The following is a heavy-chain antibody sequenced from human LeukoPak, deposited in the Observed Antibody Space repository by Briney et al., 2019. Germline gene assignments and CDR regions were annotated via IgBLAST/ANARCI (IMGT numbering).Heavy chain of an antibody. CDR1: GGSIGSYY. Sequence: PSETLSLTCTVSGGSIGSYYWSWIRQPPGKGLEWIGYIYYSGSTNYIPSLKSRVTISVDTSKNQFSLKLSSVTAADTAVYYCASLNSGWSYWGQGTLVTVSS. J-gene: IGHJ4*02. V-gene: IGHV4-59*08. CDR2: IYYSGST. D-gene: IGHD6-19*01. CDR3: ASLNSGWSY.